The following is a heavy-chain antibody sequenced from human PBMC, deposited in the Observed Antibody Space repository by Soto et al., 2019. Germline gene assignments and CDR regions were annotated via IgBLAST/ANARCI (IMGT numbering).Heavy chain of an antibody. Sequence: ASVKVSCKASGGTFSSYAISWVRQAPGQGLEWMGGIIPIFGTANYAQKFQGRVTITADESTSTAYMELSSLRSEDTAVYYCARPRYCSGGSCYRWFDPWGKGTLVTVSS. J-gene: IGHJ5*02. CDR2: IIPIFGTA. CDR1: GGTFSSYA. D-gene: IGHD2-15*01. V-gene: IGHV1-69*13. CDR3: ARPRYCSGGSCYRWFDP.